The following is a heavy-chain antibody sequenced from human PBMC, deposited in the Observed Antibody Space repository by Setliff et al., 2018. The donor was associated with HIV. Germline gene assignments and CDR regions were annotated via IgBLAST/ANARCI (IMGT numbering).Heavy chain of an antibody. CDR2: INHSGST. CDR1: GGSLSTSSFY. CDR3: ATSTVAGLFDY. Sequence: PSETLSLTCTVSGGSLSTSSFYWSWIRQPPGKGLEWIGEINHSGSTNYNPSLKSRVTISVDTSKNQFSLKLTSVIAADTAVYYCATSTVAGLFDYWGQGALVTVSS. J-gene: IGHJ4*02. D-gene: IGHD6-19*01. V-gene: IGHV4-39*07.